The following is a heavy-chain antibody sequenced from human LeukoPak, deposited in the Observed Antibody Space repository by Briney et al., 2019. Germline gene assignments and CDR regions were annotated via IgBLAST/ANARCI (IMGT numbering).Heavy chain of an antibody. CDR1: TGSISSGDYY. CDR3: ARGSGRPPYYYYMDV. D-gene: IGHD1-1*01. CDR2: IYYSGST. Sequence: SQTLSLTCTVSTGSISSGDYYWSWIRQHPGKGLEWIGYIYYSGSTYYNPSLRSRVTISLDTPKQQFSLNLNSLTAADTAVYYCARGSGRPPYYYYMDVWGKGTTVTVSS. V-gene: IGHV4-31*03. J-gene: IGHJ6*03.